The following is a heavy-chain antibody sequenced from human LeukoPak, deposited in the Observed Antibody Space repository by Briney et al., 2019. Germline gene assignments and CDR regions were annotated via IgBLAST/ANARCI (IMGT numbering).Heavy chain of an antibody. Sequence: GGSLRLSCAASGFTFSSYSMNWVRQGPGKGLEWVANINRDGRQQNFVDSVKGRFTISRDNARNSLYLQMNNLRDEDTAVYYCVRAMYSYFFDYWGQGTLVSVSS. CDR3: VRAMYSYFFDY. J-gene: IGHJ4*02. CDR1: GFTFSSYS. CDR2: INRDGRQQ. D-gene: IGHD3-10*02. V-gene: IGHV3-7*01.